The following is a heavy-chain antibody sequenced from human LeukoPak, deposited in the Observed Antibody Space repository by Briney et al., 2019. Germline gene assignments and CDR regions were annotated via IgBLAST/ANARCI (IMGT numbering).Heavy chain of an antibody. CDR3: ARDPRGSPYYFDY. V-gene: IGHV3-30-3*01. Sequence: GGSLRLSRAASGFTFSSYAMHWVRQAPAKALEWVAGISYDGTNKNYADSVKGRFTISRDNSKNTVYLQMNSLRVEDAAVYYCARDPRGSPYYFDYWGQGTLVTVST. D-gene: IGHD1-26*01. CDR2: ISYDGTNK. CDR1: GFTFSSYA. J-gene: IGHJ4*02.